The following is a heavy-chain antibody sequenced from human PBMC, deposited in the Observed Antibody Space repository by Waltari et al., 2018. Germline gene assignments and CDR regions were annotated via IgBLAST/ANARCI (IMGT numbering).Heavy chain of an antibody. CDR1: GGSISSHY. V-gene: IGHV4-59*11. J-gene: IGHJ6*02. D-gene: IGHD3-16*02. CDR2: IYYSGIT. CDR3: ARERPVRDYYGMDV. Sequence: QVQLQESGPGLVKPSETLSLTCTVSGGSISSHYWSWIRQPPGKGLEWIGYIYYSGITNYNPALKSRVTISVDTSKNQFSLKLSSVTAADTAVYYCARERPVRDYYGMDVWGQGTTVTVSS.